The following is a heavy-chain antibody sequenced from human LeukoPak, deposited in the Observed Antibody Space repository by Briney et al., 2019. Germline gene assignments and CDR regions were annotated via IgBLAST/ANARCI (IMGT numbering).Heavy chain of an antibody. D-gene: IGHD6-13*01. CDR3: ARAPSIAAAGPNWFDP. CDR1: GYTFTSYY. CDR2: INPSGGST. V-gene: IGHV1-46*01. J-gene: IGHJ5*02. Sequence: GASVKVSCKASGYTFTSYYMHWVRQAPGQGLEWMGIINPSGGSTSYAQNLQGRVTMTRDTSASTAYMELSSLRSEDTAVYYCARAPSIAAAGPNWFDPWGQGTLVTVSS.